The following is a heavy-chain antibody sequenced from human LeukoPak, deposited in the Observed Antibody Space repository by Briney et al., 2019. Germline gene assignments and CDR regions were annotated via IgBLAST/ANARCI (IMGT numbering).Heavy chain of an antibody. Sequence: PGGSLRLSCAASGFTFSDYYMSWIRQAPGKGLEWVSYISSSSSYTNYADSGKGRFTISRDNAKNSLYLQMNGLRAEDTAVYYCARRLTTGGFFDYWGQGTLVTVSS. V-gene: IGHV3-11*06. CDR2: ISSSSSYT. CDR1: GFTFSDYY. D-gene: IGHD4-11*01. J-gene: IGHJ4*02. CDR3: ARRLTTGGFFDY.